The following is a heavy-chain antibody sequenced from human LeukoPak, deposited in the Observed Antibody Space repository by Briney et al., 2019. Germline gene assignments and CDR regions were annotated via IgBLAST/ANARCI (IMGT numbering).Heavy chain of an antibody. CDR3: ARGLSGHYYYYYMDV. CDR1: GGTFSIYA. V-gene: IGHV1-69*05. Sequence: ASVKVSCKASGGTFSIYAISWVRQAPGQGLEWMGRIIPIFGTANYAQTFQGRVTITTDESTGAAYMELSSLRSEDTAVYYCARGLSGHYYYYYMDVWGKGTTVTVSS. J-gene: IGHJ6*03. D-gene: IGHD3-3*01. CDR2: IIPIFGTA.